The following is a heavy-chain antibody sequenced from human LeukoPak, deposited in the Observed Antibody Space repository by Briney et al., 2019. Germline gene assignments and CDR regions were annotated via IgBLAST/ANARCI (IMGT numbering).Heavy chain of an antibody. CDR2: MNPNSGDT. J-gene: IGHJ4*02. V-gene: IGHV1-8*03. CDR3: AIALGELFFDS. CDR1: GYTFSAYD. Sequence: ASVKVSCKTSGYTFSAYDINWVRQAAGQGLEWMGWMNPNSGDTVFAQKFQGRVTISTKISINTAYMELSRLTSEDTAIYYCAIALGELFFDSWGQGTPVTVSS. D-gene: IGHD3-10*01.